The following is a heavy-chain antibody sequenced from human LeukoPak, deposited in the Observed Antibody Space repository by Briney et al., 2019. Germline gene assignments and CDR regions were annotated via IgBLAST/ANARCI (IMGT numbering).Heavy chain of an antibody. CDR3: ARPSSGWYVLDY. J-gene: IGHJ4*02. CDR1: GYSFTSYW. D-gene: IGHD6-19*01. V-gene: IGHV5-10-1*01. CDR2: IDPSDSYT. Sequence: GESLRISCKGSGYSFTSYWVRWVRQMPGKGLEWMGRIDPSDSYTNYSPSFQGHVTISADKSISTAYLQWSSLKASDTAMYYCARPSSGWYVLDYWGQGTLVTVSS.